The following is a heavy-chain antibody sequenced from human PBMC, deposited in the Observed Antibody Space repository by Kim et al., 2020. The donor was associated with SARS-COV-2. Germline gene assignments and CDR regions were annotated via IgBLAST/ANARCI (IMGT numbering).Heavy chain of an antibody. Sequence: YYNPSLKSRFSISVDTSKNQFSLKLTSVTAADTAVYYCARDHRGYGSFDYWGQGTLVTVSS. V-gene: IGHV4-31*02. J-gene: IGHJ4*02. CDR3: ARDHRGYGSFDY. D-gene: IGHD5-12*01.